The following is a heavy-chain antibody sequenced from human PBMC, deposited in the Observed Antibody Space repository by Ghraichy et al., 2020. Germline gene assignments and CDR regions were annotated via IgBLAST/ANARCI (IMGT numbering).Heavy chain of an antibody. D-gene: IGHD2-15*01. CDR1: GYTFTSYY. J-gene: IGHJ3*02. CDR2: INPSGGST. CDR3: ARPTSANVVHDAFDI. Sequence: ASVKVSCKASGYTFTSYYMHWVRQAPGQGLEWMGIINPSGGSTSYAQKFQGRVTMTRDTSTSTVYMELSSLRSEDTAVYYCARPTSANVVHDAFDIWGQGTMVTVSS. V-gene: IGHV1-46*01.